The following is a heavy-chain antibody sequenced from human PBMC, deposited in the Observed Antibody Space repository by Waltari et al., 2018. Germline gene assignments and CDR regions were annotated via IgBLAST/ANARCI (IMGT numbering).Heavy chain of an antibody. CDR3: ARTSSIAARLWFDP. V-gene: IGHV4-39*07. Sequence: YWGWIRQPPGKGLEWIGSIYYSGSTYYNPSLKSRVTISVDTSKNQFSLKLSSVTAADTAVYYCARTSSIAARLWFDPWGQGTLVTVSS. CDR2: IYYSGST. J-gene: IGHJ5*02. CDR1: Y. D-gene: IGHD6-6*01.